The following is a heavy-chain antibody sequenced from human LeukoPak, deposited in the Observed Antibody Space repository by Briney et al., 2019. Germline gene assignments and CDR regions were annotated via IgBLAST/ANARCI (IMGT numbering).Heavy chain of an antibody. D-gene: IGHD6-13*01. J-gene: IGHJ6*02. V-gene: IGHV3-23*01. Sequence: PGGSLRLSCAASGFTFSSYAMSRVRQAPGKGLEWVSAISGGGGSTYYADSVKGRFTISRDNSKNTLYLQMNSLRAEDTAVYYCAKDRRIAAAGLSGMDVWGQGTTVTVSS. CDR1: GFTFSSYA. CDR3: AKDRRIAAAGLSGMDV. CDR2: ISGGGGST.